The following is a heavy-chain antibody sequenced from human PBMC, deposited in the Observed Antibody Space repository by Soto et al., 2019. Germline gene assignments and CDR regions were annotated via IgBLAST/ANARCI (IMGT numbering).Heavy chain of an antibody. V-gene: IGHV4-34*01. CDR3: ARADRTLVTSYSLDV. D-gene: IGHD2-21*02. CDR1: GGSFSGYY. J-gene: IGHJ6*02. Sequence: LSLTCAVYGGSFSGYYWTWIRQPPGKVLEWIGEINHSGTINFNPSLKSRLTISLDTSKKHFSLKLSSVTDADTAAYYCARADRTLVTSYSLDVWGQGTTVTVSS. CDR2: INHSGTI.